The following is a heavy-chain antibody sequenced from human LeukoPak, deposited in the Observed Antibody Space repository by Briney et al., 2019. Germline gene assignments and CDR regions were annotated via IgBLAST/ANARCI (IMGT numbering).Heavy chain of an antibody. V-gene: IGHV1-2*06. J-gene: IGHJ3*02. CDR1: GYTFTGYY. D-gene: IGHD6-6*01. CDR2: INPNSGGT. Sequence: ASVKVSCKAPGYTFTGYYMHWVRQAPGQGLEWMGRINPNSGGTNYAQKFQGRVTMTRDTSISTAYMELSRLRSDDTAVYYCARDPEGSSDAFDIWGQGTMVTVSS. CDR3: ARDPEGSSDAFDI.